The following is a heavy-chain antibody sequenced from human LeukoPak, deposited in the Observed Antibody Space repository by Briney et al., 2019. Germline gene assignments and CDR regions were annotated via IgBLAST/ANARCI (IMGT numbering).Heavy chain of an antibody. J-gene: IGHJ4*02. Sequence: GGSLRLSCAASGFTFDDYAMHWVRQAPGKGLEWVSGISWNSGSIGYADSVKGRFTISRDNAKNSLYLQMNSLRAEDTAVYYCARVWWQQPEYWGQGTLVTVSS. V-gene: IGHV3-9*01. CDR1: GFTFDDYA. CDR3: ARVWWQQPEY. D-gene: IGHD2-15*01. CDR2: ISWNSGSI.